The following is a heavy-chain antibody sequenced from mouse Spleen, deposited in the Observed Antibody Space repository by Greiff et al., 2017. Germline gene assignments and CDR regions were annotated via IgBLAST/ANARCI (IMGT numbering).Heavy chain of an antibody. CDR2: ISSGGSYT. CDR1: GFTFSSYA. Sequence: EVHLVESGGGLVKPGGSLKLSCAASGFTFSSYAMSWVRQTPEKRLEWVATISSGGSYTYYPDSVKGRFTISRDNAKNTLYLQMSSLRSEDTAMYYCASFYGNYVDYWGQGTTLTVSS. V-gene: IGHV5-9-3*01. D-gene: IGHD2-1*01. CDR3: ASFYGNYVDY. J-gene: IGHJ2*01.